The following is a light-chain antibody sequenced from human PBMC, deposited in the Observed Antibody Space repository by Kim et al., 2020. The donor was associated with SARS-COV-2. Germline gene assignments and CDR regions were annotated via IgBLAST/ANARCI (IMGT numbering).Light chain of an antibody. CDR1: SSDVGGYNY. J-gene: IGLJ3*02. V-gene: IGLV2-11*01. CDR2: DVS. CDR3: CSYAGSYTWV. Sequence: QSVTISCTGTSSDVGGYNYVSWYQQHPGKAPNLMIYDVSKRPSGVPDRFSGSKSGNTASLTISGLQAEDEADYYCCSYAGSYTWVFGGGTQLTVL.